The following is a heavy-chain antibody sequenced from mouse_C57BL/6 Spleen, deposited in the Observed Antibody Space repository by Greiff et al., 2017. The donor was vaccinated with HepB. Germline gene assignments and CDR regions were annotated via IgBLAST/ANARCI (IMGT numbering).Heavy chain of an antibody. V-gene: IGHV1-69*01. CDR1: GYTFTSYW. CDR3: ARESGSQTSWFAY. J-gene: IGHJ3*01. CDR2: IDPSDSYT. Sequence: VQLQQPGAELVMPGASVKLSCKASGYTFTSYWMHWVKQRPGQGLEWIGEIDPSDSYTNYNQKFKGKSTLTVDKSSSTAYMQLSSLTSEDSAVYYCARESGSQTSWFAYWGQGTLVTVSA. D-gene: IGHD3-1*01.